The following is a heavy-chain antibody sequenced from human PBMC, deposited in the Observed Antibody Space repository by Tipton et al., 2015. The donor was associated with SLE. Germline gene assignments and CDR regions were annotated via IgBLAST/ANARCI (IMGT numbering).Heavy chain of an antibody. CDR3: ATQGYYDSSFDY. CDR2: VHHTGGN. J-gene: IGHJ4*02. D-gene: IGHD3-16*01. Sequence: TLSLTCSVAGLSMTTRPWWTWVRQPPGKGLEWVGEVHHTGGNNYNPSLRSRVTISMDTSKSQFSLTLKSVTAADTAVYYCATQGYYDSSFDYWGQGTLVTVSS. CDR1: GLSMTTRPW. V-gene: IGHV4-4*02.